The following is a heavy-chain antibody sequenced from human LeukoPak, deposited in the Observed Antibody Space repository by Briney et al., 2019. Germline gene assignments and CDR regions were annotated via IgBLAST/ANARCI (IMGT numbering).Heavy chain of an antibody. J-gene: IGHJ4*02. CDR1: GFSFSDYY. D-gene: IGHD3-22*01. V-gene: IGHV3-11*01. CDR2: ISSSGSTI. Sequence: PGGSLRLSCATSGFSFSDYYMSWIRQAPGQGLEWVSYISSSGSTIYYADSVKGRFTISRDNAKNSLYLQMNSLRAEDTAVYYCARLDYYDSSGAFDYWGQGTLVTVSS. CDR3: ARLDYYDSSGAFDY.